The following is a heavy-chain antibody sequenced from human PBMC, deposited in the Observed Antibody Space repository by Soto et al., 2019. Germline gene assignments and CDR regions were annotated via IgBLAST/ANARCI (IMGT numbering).Heavy chain of an antibody. V-gene: IGHV3-30*18. J-gene: IGHJ6*02. D-gene: IGHD3-22*01. Sequence: GSLRLSCAASGFTFSSYGMHWVRQAPGKGLEWVAVISYDGSNKYYADSVKGRFTISRDNSKNTLYLQMNSLRAEDTAVYYCAKDRREGGIGVAEYYYYGMDVWGQGTTVTVSS. CDR2: ISYDGSNK. CDR3: AKDRREGGIGVAEYYYYGMDV. CDR1: GFTFSSYG.